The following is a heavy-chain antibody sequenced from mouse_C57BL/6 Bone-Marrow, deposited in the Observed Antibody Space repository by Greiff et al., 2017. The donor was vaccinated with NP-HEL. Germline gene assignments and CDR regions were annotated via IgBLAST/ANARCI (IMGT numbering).Heavy chain of an antibody. V-gene: IGHV1-26*01. CDR2: INPNNGGT. Sequence: VQLQQSGPELVKPGASVKISCKASGYTFTDYYMNWVKQSHGKSLEWIGDINPNNGGTSYNQKFKGKATLTVDKSSSTAYMELRSLTSEDSAVYYCGGYHYLDYWGQGTTLTVSS. D-gene: IGHD2-14*01. J-gene: IGHJ2*01. CDR1: GYTFTDYY. CDR3: GGYHYLDY.